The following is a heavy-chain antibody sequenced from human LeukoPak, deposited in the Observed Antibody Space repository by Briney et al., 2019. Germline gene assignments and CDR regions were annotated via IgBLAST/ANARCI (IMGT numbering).Heavy chain of an antibody. J-gene: IGHJ4*02. CDR1: GFTFSSYG. CDR3: QVAAAGIFDY. CDR2: IWYDGSNK. V-gene: IGHV3-33*01. D-gene: IGHD6-13*01. Sequence: GRSLRLSCAASGFTFSSYGMHWVRQAPGKGLEWVAVIWYDGSNKYYADSVKGRFTISRDNSKNTLYLQMNSLRAEDTAVYYCQVAAAGIFDYWGQGTLVTVSS.